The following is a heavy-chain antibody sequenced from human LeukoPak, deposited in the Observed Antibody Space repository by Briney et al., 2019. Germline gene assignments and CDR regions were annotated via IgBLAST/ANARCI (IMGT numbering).Heavy chain of an antibody. Sequence: ASVKVSFKVSGYTLTELSMHWVRQAPGKGLEWMGVFDPEDGETIYAQKFQGRVTMTEDTSTDTAYMELSSLRSEDTAVYYCATEGTIAVAGSFDYWGQGTLVTVSS. J-gene: IGHJ4*02. CDR1: GYTLTELS. CDR3: ATEGTIAVAGSFDY. D-gene: IGHD6-19*01. V-gene: IGHV1-24*01. CDR2: FDPEDGET.